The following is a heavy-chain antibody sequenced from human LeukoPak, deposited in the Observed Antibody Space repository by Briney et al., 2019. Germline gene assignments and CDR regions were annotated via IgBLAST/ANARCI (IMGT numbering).Heavy chain of an antibody. CDR1: GYSFTTYW. CDR2: IYPDDSDT. J-gene: IGHJ5*02. Sequence: GESLKISCETSGYSFTTYWIGWVRQMPGTGLEWVGAIYPDDSDTRYSPSFQGQVAISADKSVRTAYLQWSSLKASDTANCARQRGASGSINWFDPWGQGTLVTVSS. CDR3: ARQRGASGSINWFDP. V-gene: IGHV5-51*01. D-gene: IGHD3-10*01.